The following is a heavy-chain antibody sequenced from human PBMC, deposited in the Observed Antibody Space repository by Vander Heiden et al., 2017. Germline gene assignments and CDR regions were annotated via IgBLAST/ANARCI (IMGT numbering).Heavy chain of an antibody. Sequence: QVQLVQSGAEVKKPGSSVKVSCKASGGTFSSYAISWVRQAPGQGLEWMGGIIPIFGTANYAQKFQGRVTITADESTSTADMELSSLRSEETAVYYCARGAGGRRVGYYGMDVWGQGTTVTVSS. D-gene: IGHD3-16*01. CDR1: GGTFSSYA. CDR3: ARGAGGRRVGYYGMDV. J-gene: IGHJ6*02. V-gene: IGHV1-69*01. CDR2: IIPIFGTA.